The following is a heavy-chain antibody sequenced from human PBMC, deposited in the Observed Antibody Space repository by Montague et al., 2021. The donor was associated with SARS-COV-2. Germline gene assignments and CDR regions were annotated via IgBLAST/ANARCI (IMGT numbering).Heavy chain of an antibody. V-gene: IGHV4-61*02. CDR3: ARVPNWNYVPDY. D-gene: IGHD1-7*01. J-gene: IGHJ4*02. CDR2: IQASGIT. CDR1: DGSISSASFY. Sequence: TLSLTCTVSDGSISSASFYWTWIRQSAGKGLERIGRIQASGITNYNPSLKSRVAMSVDTSKNQFSLSLNSVTAADTATYFCARVPNWNYVPDYWGQGTLVTVSS.